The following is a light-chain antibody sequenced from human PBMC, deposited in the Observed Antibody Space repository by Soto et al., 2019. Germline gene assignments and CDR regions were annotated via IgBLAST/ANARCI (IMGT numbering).Light chain of an antibody. J-gene: IGLJ2*01. CDR2: NNN. V-gene: IGLV1-44*01. CDR1: SSNIETNT. Sequence: QSALTQPPSASGTPRQRVTISCSGSSSNIETNTVDWYQHLPGTAPKVLIFNNNQRPSGVPDRFSGSKSGTSASLAISGLQSEDEADYYCAVWDDSLSGMVFGGGTKLTVL. CDR3: AVWDDSLSGMV.